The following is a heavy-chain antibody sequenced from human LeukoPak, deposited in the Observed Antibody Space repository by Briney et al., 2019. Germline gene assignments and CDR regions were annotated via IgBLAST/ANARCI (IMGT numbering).Heavy chain of an antibody. D-gene: IGHD3-10*01. J-gene: IGHJ4*02. V-gene: IGHV3-53*01. Sequence: GGSLRLSCAASGFTVSSNYMTWVRQAPGRGLEWVSVIYSGGSTYYADSVKGRFTISRDNSKNTLYLQMNSLRAEDTAVYYCARETVRGVFDYWGQGTLVTVSS. CDR3: ARETVRGVFDY. CDR2: IYSGGST. CDR1: GFTVSSNY.